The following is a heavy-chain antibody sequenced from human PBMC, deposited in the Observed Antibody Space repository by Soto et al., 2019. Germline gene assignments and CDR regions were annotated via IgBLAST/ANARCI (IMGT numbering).Heavy chain of an antibody. Sequence: EVQLVESGGGLIQPGGSLRLSCAASGFIVSHNYMSWVRQAPGKGLEWVSLIYDDGRSYYADSVKARFTISRDNSKNMLYLQLTSLRAEDSAVYYCARLPDYSYFFGLDVWGQGTTVTVSS. V-gene: IGHV3-53*01. CDR1: GFIVSHNY. J-gene: IGHJ6*02. CDR3: ARLPDYSYFFGLDV. CDR2: IYDDGRS.